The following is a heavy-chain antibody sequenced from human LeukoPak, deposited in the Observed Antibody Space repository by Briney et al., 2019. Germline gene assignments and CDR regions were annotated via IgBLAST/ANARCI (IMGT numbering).Heavy chain of an antibody. CDR1: GGSISHYY. Sequence: SETLSLTCTVSGGSISHYYWNWIRQPPGKGLEWIGYVHNSGSTNYKLSLKSRITISVDTSKSQFSLKLTSVTAADTAVYYCARDPAYSGYAGYYGMDVWGQGTTVTVSS. CDR2: VHNSGST. V-gene: IGHV4-59*01. D-gene: IGHD5-12*01. J-gene: IGHJ6*02. CDR3: ARDPAYSGYAGYYGMDV.